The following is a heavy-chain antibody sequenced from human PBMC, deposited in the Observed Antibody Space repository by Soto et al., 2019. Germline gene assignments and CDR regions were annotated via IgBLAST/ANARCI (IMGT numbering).Heavy chain of an antibody. J-gene: IGHJ5*02. Sequence: PGESLKISCKGSGYSFTSYWIGWVRQMPGKGLEWTGIIYPGDSDTRYSPSFQGQVTISADKSISTAYLQWSSLKASDTAMYYRARYCTNGVCNNWFDPWGQGTLVTVSS. CDR3: ARYCTNGVCNNWFDP. V-gene: IGHV5-51*01. D-gene: IGHD2-8*01. CDR2: IYPGDSDT. CDR1: GYSFTSYW.